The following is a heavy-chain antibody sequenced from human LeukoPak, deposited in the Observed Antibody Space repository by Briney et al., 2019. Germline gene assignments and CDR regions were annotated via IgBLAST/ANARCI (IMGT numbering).Heavy chain of an antibody. CDR1: GFTFITYG. V-gene: IGHV3-23*01. CDR3: AKDHWSGAPLYYFDY. CDR2: ISGSGGST. J-gene: IGHJ4*02. Sequence: PGGSLRLSCAASGFTFITYGMSWVRQAPGKGLEWVSGISGSGGSTYYADSVKGRFTTSRDNSKNTLYLQMNSLRADDTAVYYCAKDHWSGAPLYYFDYWGQGTLVTVSS. D-gene: IGHD3-3*01.